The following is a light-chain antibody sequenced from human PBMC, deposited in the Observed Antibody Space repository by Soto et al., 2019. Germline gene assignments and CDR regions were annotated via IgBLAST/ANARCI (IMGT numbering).Light chain of an antibody. Sequence: EIVLTQSPGTLSLSPGERATLSCRASQSVGTSLAWYQQKPGQAPRLIIYGASSRATGIPDRFSGSGSGTDFTLTISTLEPAEFAVFHCQQYGSSPWTFGQGNKVEVK. CDR2: GAS. V-gene: IGKV3-20*01. CDR1: QSVGTS. CDR3: QQYGSSPWT. J-gene: IGKJ1*01.